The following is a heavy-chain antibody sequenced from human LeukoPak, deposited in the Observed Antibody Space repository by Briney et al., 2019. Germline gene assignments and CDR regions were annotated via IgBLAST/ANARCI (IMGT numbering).Heavy chain of an antibody. V-gene: IGHV3-9*01. Sequence: GRSLRLSCAASGFTFDDYAMHWVRQAPGKGLEWVSGISWNSVIIGYADSVKGRFTISRDNSKNTLYLQMNSLRAEDSAVYHCVKDYRSGSYMGHFDYWGQGTLVTVSS. D-gene: IGHD6-19*01. CDR1: GFTFDDYA. CDR3: VKDYRSGSYMGHFDY. CDR2: ISWNSVII. J-gene: IGHJ4*02.